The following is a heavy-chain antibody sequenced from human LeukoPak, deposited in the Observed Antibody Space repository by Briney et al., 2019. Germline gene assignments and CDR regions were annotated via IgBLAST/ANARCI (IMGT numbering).Heavy chain of an antibody. CDR2: NSSSSSTI. V-gene: IGHV3-48*04. Sequence: GGSLRLSCAASGFTFSSYSMNWVRQAPGKGLEWVSYNSSSSSTIYYADSVKGRFTISRDNAKNLLYLQLNSLRAEDTAVYYCARAYYGSGSYPDAFDIWGQGTMVTVSS. D-gene: IGHD3-10*01. CDR3: ARAYYGSGSYPDAFDI. CDR1: GFTFSSYS. J-gene: IGHJ3*02.